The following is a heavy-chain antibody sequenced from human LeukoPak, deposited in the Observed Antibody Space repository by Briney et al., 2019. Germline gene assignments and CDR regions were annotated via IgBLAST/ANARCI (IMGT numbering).Heavy chain of an antibody. CDR2: ISAYNGNT. V-gene: IGHV1-18*01. CDR1: GGTFSSYG. D-gene: IGHD6-13*01. Sequence: ASVKVSCKASGGTFSSYGISWVRQAPGQGLEWMGWISAYNGNTNYAQKLQGRVTMTTDTSTSTAYMELRSLRSDDTAVYYCARGRDSSWWGRYYYYGRDVWGQGTTVTVSS. CDR3: ARGRDSSWWGRYYYYGRDV. J-gene: IGHJ6*02.